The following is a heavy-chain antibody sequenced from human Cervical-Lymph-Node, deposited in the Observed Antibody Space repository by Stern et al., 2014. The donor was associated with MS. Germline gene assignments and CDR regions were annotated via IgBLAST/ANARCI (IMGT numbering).Heavy chain of an antibody. V-gene: IGHV3-30*18. D-gene: IGHD1-26*01. CDR3: AKDRWELPQYFFDY. CDR2: ISYDETDK. J-gene: IGHJ4*02. Sequence: VQLVEYGGGVVPPGRSLRLSCAASGFSFSSYGMHWVRQAPGKGLEWGSVISYDETDKYYADSVRGRFAVSRDNSRNTLYLQMNSLRPEDTAVYYCAKDRWELPQYFFDYWGPGTLVTVSS. CDR1: GFSFSSYG.